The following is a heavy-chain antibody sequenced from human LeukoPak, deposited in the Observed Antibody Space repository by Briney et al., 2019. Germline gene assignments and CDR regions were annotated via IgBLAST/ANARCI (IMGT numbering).Heavy chain of an antibody. D-gene: IGHD6-13*01. CDR1: GFTFSSYA. Sequence: GGSLRLSCAASGFTFSSYAMHWVRQAPGKGLEWVSLISGDGGSTYYADSVKGRFTISRDNSKNSLYLQMNSLRAEDTALYYCAKAYSSSWYSLSGDYWGQGTLVTVSS. CDR3: AKAYSSSWYSLSGDY. CDR2: ISGDGGST. J-gene: IGHJ4*02. V-gene: IGHV3-43*02.